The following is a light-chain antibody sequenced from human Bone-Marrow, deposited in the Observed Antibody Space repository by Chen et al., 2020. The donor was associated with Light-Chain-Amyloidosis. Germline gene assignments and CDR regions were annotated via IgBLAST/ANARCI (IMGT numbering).Light chain of an antibody. J-gene: IGLJ2*01. Sequence: SYELTQPPSVSVSPGQTARITCSGDDLPTKYAYWYQQKPGQAPVLVIHRDTERPSGIAERFSGSRSGTTATVTISGVQAEDEADDHCQSADSSGTYEGIFGGGTKLTVL. CDR1: DLPTKY. V-gene: IGLV3-25*03. CDR3: QSADSSGTYEGI. CDR2: RDT.